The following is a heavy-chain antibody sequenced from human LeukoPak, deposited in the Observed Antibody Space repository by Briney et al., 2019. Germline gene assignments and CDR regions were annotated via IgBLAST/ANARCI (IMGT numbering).Heavy chain of an antibody. D-gene: IGHD2-15*01. J-gene: IGHJ4*02. CDR1: GFTFSSYA. V-gene: IGHV3-30*04. Sequence: GGSLRLSCAASGFTFSSYAMHWVRQAPGKGLEWVAVISYDGSNKYYADSVKGRFTISRDNSKNTLYLQMNSLRAEDTAVYYCARDSTLGYCSGGSCYFDYWGQGTLVTVSS. CDR2: ISYDGSNK. CDR3: ARDSTLGYCSGGSCYFDY.